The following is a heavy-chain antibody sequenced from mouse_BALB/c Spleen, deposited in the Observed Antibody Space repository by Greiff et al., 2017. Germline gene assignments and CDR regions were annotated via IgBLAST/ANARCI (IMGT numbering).Heavy chain of an antibody. CDR2: ISSGGSYT. Sequence: EVKLVESGGGLVKPGGSLKLSCAASGFTFSSYAMSWVRQSPEKRLEWVAEISSGGSYTYYPDTVTGRFTISRDNAKNTLYLEMSSLRSEDTAMYYCARVYDYDGFAYWGQGTLVTVS. CDR1: GFTFSSYA. J-gene: IGHJ3*01. D-gene: IGHD2-4*01. CDR3: ARVYDYDGFAY. V-gene: IGHV5-9-4*01.